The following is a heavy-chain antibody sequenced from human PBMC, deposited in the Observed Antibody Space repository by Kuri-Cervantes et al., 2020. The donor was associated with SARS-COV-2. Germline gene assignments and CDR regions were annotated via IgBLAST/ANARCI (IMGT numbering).Heavy chain of an antibody. D-gene: IGHD3-10*01. CDR3: AKDRRGSGPFDY. CDR2: ISYDGSNK. CDR1: GFTFGSYA. Sequence: GESLKISCAASGFTFGSYAMPWVRQAPGKGLEWVAVISYDGSNKYYADSVKGRFTIYRDNAKNSLYLQMNSLRAEDTAVYYCAKDRRGSGPFDYWGQGTLVTVSS. J-gene: IGHJ4*02. V-gene: IGHV3-30-3*01.